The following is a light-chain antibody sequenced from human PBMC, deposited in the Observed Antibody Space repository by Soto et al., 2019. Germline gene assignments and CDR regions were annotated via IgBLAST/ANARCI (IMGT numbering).Light chain of an antibody. CDR3: CSYAGTSTFVI. J-gene: IGLJ2*01. CDR2: DVS. V-gene: IGLV2-11*01. CDR1: SSDVGGYDY. Sequence: QSALTQVRSVSGSPGQSVTISCTGTSSDVGGYDYVSWYQQRPGKAPRLMIYDVSKRPSGVPDRFSGSKSGNTASLTISGLQAEDEADYFCCSYAGTSTFVIFGGGTKVTV.